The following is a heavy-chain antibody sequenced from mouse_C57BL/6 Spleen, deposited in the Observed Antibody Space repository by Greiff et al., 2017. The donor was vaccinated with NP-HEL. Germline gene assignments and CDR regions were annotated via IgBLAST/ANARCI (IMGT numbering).Heavy chain of an antibody. J-gene: IGHJ4*01. CDR3: ARPHYYGSSYGYYAMDY. D-gene: IGHD1-1*01. CDR1: GYTFTSYW. Sequence: QVQLQQSGAELVRPGSSVKLSCKASGYTFTSYWMDWVKQRPGQGLEWIGNIYPSDSETHYNQKFKDKATLTVDKSSSTAYMQLSSLTYEDSAVYYCARPHYYGSSYGYYAMDYWGQGTSVTVSS. V-gene: IGHV1-61*01. CDR2: IYPSDSET.